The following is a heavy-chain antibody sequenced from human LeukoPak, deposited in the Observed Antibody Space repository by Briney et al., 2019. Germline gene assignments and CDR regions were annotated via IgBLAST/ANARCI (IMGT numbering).Heavy chain of an antibody. D-gene: IGHD3-22*01. Sequence: ASVKVSCKASGYTFTGYYMHWVRQAPGQGLEWMGWINPNSGGTNYAQKLQGRVTMTTDTSTSTAYMELRSLRSDDTAVYYCARAYYYDSSGYDYYYYYMDVWGKGTTVTISS. J-gene: IGHJ6*03. CDR2: INPNSGGT. V-gene: IGHV1-2*02. CDR1: GYTFTGYY. CDR3: ARAYYYDSSGYDYYYYYMDV.